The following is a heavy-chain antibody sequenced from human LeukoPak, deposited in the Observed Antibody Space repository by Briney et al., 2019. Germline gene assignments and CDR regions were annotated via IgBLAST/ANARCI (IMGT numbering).Heavy chain of an antibody. J-gene: IGHJ3*01. CDR1: GFTFNNYA. CDR3: ARMGSTYYYDSSNYQDAFDV. D-gene: IGHD3-22*01. CDR2: ISGSGDRT. Sequence: AGGSLRLSCTASGFTFNNYATRWARQAPGKGLECVSGISGSGDRTYYADSVKGQFTISRDNSKNTFYLQMNNVRAEDTAVYYCARMGSTYYYDSSNYQDAFDVWGQGTMVTVSS. V-gene: IGHV3-23*01.